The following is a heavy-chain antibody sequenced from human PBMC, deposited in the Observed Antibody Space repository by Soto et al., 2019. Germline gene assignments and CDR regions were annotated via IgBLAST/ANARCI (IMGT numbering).Heavy chain of an antibody. Sequence: QVQLVESGGGVVQPGRSLRLSCAASGFTFSSYAMHWVRQAPGKGLEWVAFILYDGSNKKYADSVKGRFTMSRDNSKNTLYLQMNSLRPEDTAVYYCAKDVRYDAPSAADYWGQGTLVTVSS. CDR1: GFTFSSYA. CDR3: AKDVRYDAPSAADY. D-gene: IGHD5-12*01. CDR2: ILYDGSNK. J-gene: IGHJ4*02. V-gene: IGHV3-30*18.